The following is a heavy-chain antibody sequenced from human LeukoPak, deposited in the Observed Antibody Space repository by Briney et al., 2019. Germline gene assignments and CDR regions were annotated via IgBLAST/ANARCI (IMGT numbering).Heavy chain of an antibody. V-gene: IGHV3-73*01. CDR1: GFTFSGSA. CDR3: TRYNVGFES. Sequence: GGSLSLSCAASGFTFSGSAMHWVRQASGKGLEWVGRIRSKTNSYATSYAASVKGRFALSRDDSKNTAYLQMNSLKTEDTAVYYCTRYNVGFESWGQGTLVTVSS. J-gene: IGHJ4*02. CDR2: IRSKTNSYAT. D-gene: IGHD1-1*01.